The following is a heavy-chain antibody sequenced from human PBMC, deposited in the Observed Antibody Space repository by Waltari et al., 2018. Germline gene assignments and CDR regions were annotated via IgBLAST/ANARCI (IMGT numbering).Heavy chain of an antibody. Sequence: QVQLQESGPGLVRPSETLSLTCTVSGYSISSGYYWGWIRQPPGKGLEWIGTINHSGTTTYGPSVRGRVTMSVDTSKNQFSLKLSSVTAADTAVYYCARVPSNYGDHVLFDYWGQGTLVTVSS. CDR2: INHSGTT. V-gene: IGHV4-38-2*02. CDR3: ARVPSNYGDHVLFDY. D-gene: IGHD4-17*01. J-gene: IGHJ4*02. CDR1: GYSISSGYY.